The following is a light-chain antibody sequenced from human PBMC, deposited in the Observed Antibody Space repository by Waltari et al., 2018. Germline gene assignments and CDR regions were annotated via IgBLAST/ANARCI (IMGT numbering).Light chain of an antibody. Sequence: EILMTQSPATLSVSPGERATLSCRASQSVSSTLAWYQQKPGQAPRLLIYDASTRATGIPARFSGSGSGTEFTLTISSLQSEDFAVYYCQQYNNWPPLTFGGGTKVEIK. J-gene: IGKJ4*01. CDR2: DAS. V-gene: IGKV3-15*01. CDR1: QSVSST. CDR3: QQYNNWPPLT.